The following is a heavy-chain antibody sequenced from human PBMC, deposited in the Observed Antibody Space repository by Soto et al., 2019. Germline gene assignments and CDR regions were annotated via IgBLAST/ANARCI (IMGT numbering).Heavy chain of an antibody. Sequence: QVQLQESGPGLVKPSQTLSLTCSVSGGYISSGGNYWSWIRQHPGKGLEWIGFIYCTGHTKYNAALKSRVNISGDMSQNQFSLTLTSVTAADTAVYYCAREDINESFFDSWGPGILVTVSS. CDR3: AREDINESFFDS. CDR2: IYCTGHT. D-gene: IGHD2-8*01. CDR1: GGYISSGGNY. J-gene: IGHJ4*02. V-gene: IGHV4-31*03.